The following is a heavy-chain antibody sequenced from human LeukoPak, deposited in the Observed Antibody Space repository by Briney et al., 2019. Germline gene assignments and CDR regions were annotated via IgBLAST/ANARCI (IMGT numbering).Heavy chain of an antibody. J-gene: IGHJ4*02. D-gene: IGHD6-6*01. CDR3: APSRAARREGDY. Sequence: FIRYDGSNKYYADSVKGRFTISRDNSKNTLYLQMNSLRAEDTAVYYCAPSRAARREGDYWGQGTLVTVSS. CDR2: IRYDGSNK. V-gene: IGHV3-30*02.